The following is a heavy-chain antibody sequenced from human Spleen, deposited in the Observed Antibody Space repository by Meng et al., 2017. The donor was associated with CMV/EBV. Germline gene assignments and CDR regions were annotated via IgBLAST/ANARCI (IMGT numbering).Heavy chain of an antibody. D-gene: IGHD6-13*01. Sequence: GESLKISCAASGFNVNSNYMSWVRQAPGKGLECVSVIYSSGRTYYADSVKGRFTISRDNSKNRLYLQMNSLSAEDTAMYYCAGYPQTYPYSNSSWGQGTLVTVSS. CDR3: AGYPQTYPYSNSS. J-gene: IGHJ4*02. CDR2: IYSSGRT. CDR1: GFNVNSNY. V-gene: IGHV3-53*01.